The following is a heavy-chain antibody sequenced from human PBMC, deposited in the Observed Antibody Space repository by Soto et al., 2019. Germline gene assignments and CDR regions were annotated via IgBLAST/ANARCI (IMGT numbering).Heavy chain of an antibody. V-gene: IGHV1-69*12. CDR2: IRPIVPTP. Sequence: QVQLVQSGAEVKKPGSSVTVSCKASGGTFGNSAISWVRQAPGQGLEWMGGIRPIVPTPDYAQKFQGRVTITADESTSTAYMELTSLRSEDTAVYYCARDKDRQQLGGNYYYGIDVWGQGTMVTVSS. CDR1: GGTFGNSA. D-gene: IGHD3-3*02. CDR3: ARDKDRQQLGGNYYYGIDV. J-gene: IGHJ6*02.